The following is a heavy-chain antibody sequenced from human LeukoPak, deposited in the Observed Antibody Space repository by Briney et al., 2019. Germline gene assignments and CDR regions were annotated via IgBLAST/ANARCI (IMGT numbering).Heavy chain of an antibody. Sequence: PGGSLRLSCAASGFTFDDYAMHWVRQAPGKGLEWVSGISWNSGSIGYADSVKGRFTISRDNAKNSLYPQMNSLRAEDTALYYCAKDGYSYGFLFNYWGQGTLVTVSS. J-gene: IGHJ4*02. V-gene: IGHV3-9*01. D-gene: IGHD5-18*01. CDR3: AKDGYSYGFLFNY. CDR2: ISWNSGSI. CDR1: GFTFDDYA.